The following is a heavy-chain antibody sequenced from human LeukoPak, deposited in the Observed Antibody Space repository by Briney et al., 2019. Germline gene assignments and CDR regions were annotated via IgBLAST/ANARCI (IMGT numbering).Heavy chain of an antibody. D-gene: IGHD3-3*01. CDR2: INPNSGGT. V-gene: IGHV1-2*02. J-gene: IGHJ4*02. CDR3: SIFGVVIANFDY. CDR1: GYTFTGYY. Sequence: ASVKVSCKASGYTFTGYYMHWVRQAPGQGLEWMGWINPNSGGTNYAQKFQGRVTMTRDTSISTAYMELSRLRSDDTAVYYCSIFGVVIANFDYRGQGTLVTVSS.